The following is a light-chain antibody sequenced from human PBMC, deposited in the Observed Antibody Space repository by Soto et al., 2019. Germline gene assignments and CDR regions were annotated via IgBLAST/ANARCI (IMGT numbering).Light chain of an antibody. CDR1: NSNIGTGYG. CDR3: AAWDDSLNGRV. Sequence: QSVLTQPPSVTGAPGQRVTISCTWNNSNIGTGYGVHWYQQFPGTPPRLLTYGDNNRPSGVPDRFSGSKSGTSASLAISGLQSEDEATYYCAAWDDSLNGRVFGGGTKLTVL. CDR2: GDN. V-gene: IGLV1-40*01. J-gene: IGLJ3*02.